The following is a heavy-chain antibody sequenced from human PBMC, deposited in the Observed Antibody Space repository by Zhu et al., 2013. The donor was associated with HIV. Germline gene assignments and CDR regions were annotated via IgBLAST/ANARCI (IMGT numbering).Heavy chain of an antibody. CDR2: IVVGSGNT. CDR1: GFTFTSSA. CDR3: AAAWGWDPDAPVVTRRKQHYYYGMDV. V-gene: IGHV1-58*01. D-gene: IGHD2-21*02. J-gene: IGHJ6*02. Sequence: QLVQSGAEVKKPGTSVKVSCKASGFTFTSSAVQWVRQARGQRLEWIGWIVVGSGNTNYAQKFQERVTITRDMSTSTAYMELSSLRSEDTAVYYCAAAWGWDPDAPVVTRRKQHYYYGMDVWGQGTTVTVSS.